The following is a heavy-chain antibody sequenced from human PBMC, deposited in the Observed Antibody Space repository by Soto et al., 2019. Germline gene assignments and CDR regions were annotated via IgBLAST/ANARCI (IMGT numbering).Heavy chain of an antibody. CDR3: ARARYSSRWGTFDS. V-gene: IGHV1-69*01. CDR1: GGSFSTNE. J-gene: IGHJ4*02. D-gene: IGHD6-19*01. Sequence: QVHLEQSGAEVKKPGTSMKVSCKASGGSFSTNEIDWVRQAPGQGLEWMGRIFPNVGTADYAQKFQGRLTIIADESTATVFMELSRLISADTAVYFCARARYSSRWGTFDSWGQGTQVAVSS. CDR2: IFPNVGTA.